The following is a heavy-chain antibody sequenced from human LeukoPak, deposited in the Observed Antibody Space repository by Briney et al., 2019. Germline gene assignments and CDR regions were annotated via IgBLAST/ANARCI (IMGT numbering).Heavy chain of an antibody. D-gene: IGHD7-27*01. CDR1: GFTFSSYA. Sequence: GGSLRLSCAASGFTFSSYAMHWVRQAPGKGLEWVAVISYDGSNKYYADSVKGRFTISRDNSKNTLYLQMNGLRAEDTAVYYCAKAEPEDPNWVNDAFDIWGQGTMVTVSS. CDR2: ISYDGSNK. CDR3: AKAEPEDPNWVNDAFDI. J-gene: IGHJ3*02. V-gene: IGHV3-30-3*01.